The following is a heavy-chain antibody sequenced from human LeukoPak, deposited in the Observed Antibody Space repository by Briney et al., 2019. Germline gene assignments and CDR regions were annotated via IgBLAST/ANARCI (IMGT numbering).Heavy chain of an antibody. J-gene: IGHJ3*02. CDR2: ISSDGSST. CDR1: GFTFSSYW. Sequence: GSLRLSCAASGFTFSSYWMHWVRQAPGKGLVRVSRISSDGSSTIYADSVKGRFTISRDNAKNTLYLQMNSLRAEDTAVYYCARGGSPPEALGDAFDIWGQGTMVTVSS. V-gene: IGHV3-74*01. CDR3: ARGGSPPEALGDAFDI. D-gene: IGHD1-26*01.